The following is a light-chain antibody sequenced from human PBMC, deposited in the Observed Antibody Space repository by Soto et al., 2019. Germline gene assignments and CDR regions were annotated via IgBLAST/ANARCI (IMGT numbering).Light chain of an antibody. CDR1: SGDVGGYNY. CDR3: SSHAGSNNPLV. CDR2: DVN. Sequence: QSALTQPPSASGSAGQSVTISCTGSSGDVGGYNYVYWYQQHPGKAPKLMIYDVNKRPSGVPDRFSGSKSGNTASLTVSGLQAEDEAYYYCSSHAGSNNPLVFGTGTKLTVL. V-gene: IGLV2-8*01. J-gene: IGLJ1*01.